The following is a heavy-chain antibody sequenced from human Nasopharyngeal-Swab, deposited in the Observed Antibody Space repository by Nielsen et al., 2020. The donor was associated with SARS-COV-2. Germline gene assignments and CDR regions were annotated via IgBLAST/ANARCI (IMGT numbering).Heavy chain of an antibody. CDR2: IYYSGST. D-gene: IGHD3-16*01. V-gene: IGHV4-59*01. Sequence: RQAPGKGLEWIGYIYYSGSTNYNPSLKSRVTISVDTSKYQFSLKLSSVTAADTAVYYCASMRPRYYYGMDVWGQGTTVTVSS. CDR3: ASMRPRYYYGMDV. J-gene: IGHJ6*02.